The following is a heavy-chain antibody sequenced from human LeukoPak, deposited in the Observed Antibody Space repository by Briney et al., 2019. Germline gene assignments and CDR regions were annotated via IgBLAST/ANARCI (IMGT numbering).Heavy chain of an antibody. CDR2: ISGSGGST. CDR3: AKDRDSSTGRGRYYYGMDV. V-gene: IGHV3-23*01. CDR1: GSTFSSYA. Sequence: GGSLRLSCAASGSTFSSYAMSWVRQAPGKGLEWVSAISGSGGSTYYADSVKGRFTISRDNSKNTLYLQMNSLRAEDTAVYYCAKDRDSSTGRGRYYYGMDVWGQGTTVTVSS. D-gene: IGHD6-13*01. J-gene: IGHJ6*02.